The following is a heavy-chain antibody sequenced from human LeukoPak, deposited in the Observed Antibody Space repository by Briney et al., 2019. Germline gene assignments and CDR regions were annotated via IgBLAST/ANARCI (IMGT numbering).Heavy chain of an antibody. J-gene: IGHJ4*02. CDR1: GFTFSSYS. Sequence: GGSLRLSCAASGFTFSSYSMSWVRQAPGKGLEWVSIISDSGANTYYADSVRGRFTISRDNSKNTLYLQMNSLRAEDTAVYYCARLDSSGYRSFDYWGQGTLVTVSS. CDR2: ISDSGANT. CDR3: ARLDSSGYRSFDY. D-gene: IGHD3-22*01. V-gene: IGHV3-23*01.